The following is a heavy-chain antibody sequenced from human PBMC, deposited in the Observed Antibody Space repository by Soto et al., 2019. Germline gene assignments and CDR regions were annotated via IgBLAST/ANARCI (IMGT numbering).Heavy chain of an antibody. CDR3: AQTGCYGSNWFDP. CDR1: GFSLSTSGVG. V-gene: IGHV2-5*02. Sequence: SGTTPVNPTQTLTPTCTFSGFSLSTSGVGGGWIRQPPGKALEWLALIYRDDNKRYSLSLNTRLTITKDTSNNQAVLTMTNMAPVDTATFYCAQTGCYGSNWFDPWGQEPWVTVSS. J-gene: IGHJ5*02. CDR2: IYRDDNK. D-gene: IGHD3-10*01.